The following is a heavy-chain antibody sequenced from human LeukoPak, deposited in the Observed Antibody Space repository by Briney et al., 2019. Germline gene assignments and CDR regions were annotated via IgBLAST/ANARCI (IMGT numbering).Heavy chain of an antibody. Sequence: PGGSLRLSCAASGFSFSSYAMSWVRQAPRKGLEWVSGIRGSGGSTYYADSVKGRFTISRDNSKNTLYLQMNSLRAEDTAVYYCARGDYYAFDIWGQGTMVTVSS. D-gene: IGHD1-26*01. CDR3: ARGDYYAFDI. J-gene: IGHJ3*02. V-gene: IGHV3-23*01. CDR1: GFSFSSYA. CDR2: IRGSGGST.